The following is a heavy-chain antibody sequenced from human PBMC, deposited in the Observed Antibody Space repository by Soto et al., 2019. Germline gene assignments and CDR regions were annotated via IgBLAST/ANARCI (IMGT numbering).Heavy chain of an antibody. V-gene: IGHV4-34*01. J-gene: IGHJ4*02. CDR3: ARGFCGGSLYMDY. CDR1: GGSFSCYY. CDR2: INHSGST. D-gene: IGHD2-15*01. Sequence: QVQLQQWCAGLLKPSETLFLTCAVYGGSFSCYYWSWIRQPPGKGLEWIGEINHSGSTNYTPSLKSRVTISVDTSQDQFSLKLSSVTAAATAVYYCARGFCGGSLYMDYWGQGTLVAVSS.